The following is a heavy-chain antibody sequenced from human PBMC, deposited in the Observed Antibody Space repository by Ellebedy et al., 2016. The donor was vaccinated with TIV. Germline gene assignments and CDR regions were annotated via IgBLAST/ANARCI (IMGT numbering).Heavy chain of an antibody. CDR1: GYTFTSYD. CDR2: VNPNSGYT. D-gene: IGHD5-18*01. J-gene: IGHJ6*03. V-gene: IGHV1-8*01. CDR3: GTPMVGDFSYYYMDV. Sequence: ASVKVSCXASGYTFTSYDIHWVRQAPGQGLEWMGWVNPNSGYTGYAQMFQGRVTMTRNTSISTAYMELRSLRSDDTAVYYCGTPMVGDFSYYYMDVWGKGTTVTVSS.